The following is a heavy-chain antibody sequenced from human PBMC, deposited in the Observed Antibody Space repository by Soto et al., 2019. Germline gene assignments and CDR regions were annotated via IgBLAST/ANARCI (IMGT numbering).Heavy chain of an antibody. Sequence: ASVKVSCKASGGTFSSYAISWVRQAPGQGLEWMGGIIPIFGTANYAQKFQGRVTITADESTSTAYMELSSLRSEDTAVYYCARGYSRSVGMDVWGQGTTVTVSS. D-gene: IGHD6-13*01. V-gene: IGHV1-69*13. CDR2: IIPIFGTA. J-gene: IGHJ6*02. CDR3: ARGYSRSVGMDV. CDR1: GGTFSSYA.